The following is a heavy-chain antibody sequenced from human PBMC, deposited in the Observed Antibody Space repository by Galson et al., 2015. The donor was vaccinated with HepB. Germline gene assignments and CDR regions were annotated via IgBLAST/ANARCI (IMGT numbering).Heavy chain of an antibody. Sequence: SLRLSCAASGFTFSSYAMSWVRQAPGKGLEWVSAISGSGGSTSYADSVKGRFTISRDNSKNTLYLQMNSLRAEDTAIYYCAKDREAGVPAAIYAFDMWGQGTMVTVSS. D-gene: IGHD2-2*02. V-gene: IGHV3-23*01. J-gene: IGHJ3*02. CDR1: GFTFSSYA. CDR2: ISGSGGST. CDR3: AKDREAGVPAAIYAFDM.